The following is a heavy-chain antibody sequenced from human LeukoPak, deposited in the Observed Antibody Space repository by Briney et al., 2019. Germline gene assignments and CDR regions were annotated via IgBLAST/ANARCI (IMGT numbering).Heavy chain of an antibody. CDR2: ISSSGSTI. CDR3: ARNYGSGSPPFDY. CDR1: GFTFSSYE. J-gene: IGHJ4*02. V-gene: IGHV3-48*03. Sequence: QSGGSLRLSCAASGFTFSSYEMNWVRLAPGKGLEWVSYISSSGSTIYYADSVKGRFTISRDNAKNSLYLQMNSLRAEDTAVYYCARNYGSGSPPFDYWGQGTLVTVSS. D-gene: IGHD3-10*01.